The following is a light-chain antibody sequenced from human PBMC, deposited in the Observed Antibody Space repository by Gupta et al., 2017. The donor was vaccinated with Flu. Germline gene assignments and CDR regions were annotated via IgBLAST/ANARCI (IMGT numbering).Light chain of an antibody. CDR1: SGHSTDT. J-gene: IGLJ3*02. V-gene: IGLV4-69*01. CDR2: VNSDGSH. CDR3: QTWGTGIWV. Sequence: VRLTCTLSSGHSTDTIAWHQQRPEKGPRYLMKVNSDGSHTKGDGIPDRFSGSSSGAERYLTISSLQSEDEADYYCQTWGTGIWVFGGGTTVTVL.